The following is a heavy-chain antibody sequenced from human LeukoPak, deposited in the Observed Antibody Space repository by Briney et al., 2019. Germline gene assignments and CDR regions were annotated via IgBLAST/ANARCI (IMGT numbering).Heavy chain of an antibody. Sequence: GGSLRLSCAASGFIFSNYEMNWVRQAPGKGLEWISYISSSGSAKYYADSVKGRFTISRDNAKNSLYLQMNSLRAEDTAVYYCARELLSSGWIAFDFWGQGTLVTVSS. J-gene: IGHJ3*01. D-gene: IGHD6-19*01. V-gene: IGHV3-48*03. CDR2: ISSSGSAK. CDR3: ARELLSSGWIAFDF. CDR1: GFIFSNYE.